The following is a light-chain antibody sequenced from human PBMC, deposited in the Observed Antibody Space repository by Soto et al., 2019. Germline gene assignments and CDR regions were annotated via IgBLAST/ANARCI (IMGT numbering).Light chain of an antibody. Sequence: IRLTQSPSSLSASVGDRVAISCRASQGISSYLAWYQQKPGKAPKLLISAASSLQSGVPSRFSGSGSGTDFTLTLSSLQPDDFADYYCQQYNSYYAAGFGQGTKVDIK. V-gene: IGKV1-9*01. J-gene: IGKJ1*01. CDR2: AAS. CDR1: QGISSY. CDR3: QQYNSYYAAG.